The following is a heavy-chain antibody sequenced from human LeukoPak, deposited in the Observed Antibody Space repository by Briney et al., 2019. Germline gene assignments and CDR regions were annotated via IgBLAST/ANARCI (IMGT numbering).Heavy chain of an antibody. Sequence: GGSLRLSCAASGFTFSSYAMSWVRQAPGKGLEWVSTISGSVDNTYYADSVKGRFTISRDNSKNTLYLQMNSLRAEDTAVYYCAKPPGSGSSWYFFDCWGQGTLVTVSS. J-gene: IGHJ4*02. D-gene: IGHD6-13*01. CDR2: ISGSVDNT. V-gene: IGHV3-23*01. CDR3: AKPPGSGSSWYFFDC. CDR1: GFTFSSYA.